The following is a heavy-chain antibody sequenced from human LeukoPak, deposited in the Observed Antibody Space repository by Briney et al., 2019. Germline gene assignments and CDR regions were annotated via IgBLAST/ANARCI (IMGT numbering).Heavy chain of an antibody. Sequence: GGSLRLPCAASGFTFSSYAMSWVRQAPGKGLEWVSAISGSGGSTYYADSVKGRFTISRDNSKNTLYLQMNSLRAEDTAVYYCAKGKTTGLLWFGELEYYFDYWGQGTLVTVSS. D-gene: IGHD3-10*01. CDR1: GFTFSSYA. V-gene: IGHV3-23*01. CDR2: ISGSGGST. J-gene: IGHJ4*02. CDR3: AKGKTTGLLWFGELEYYFDY.